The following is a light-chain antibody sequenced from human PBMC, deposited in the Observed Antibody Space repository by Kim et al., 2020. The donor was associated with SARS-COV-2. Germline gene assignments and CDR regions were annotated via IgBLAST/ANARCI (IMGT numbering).Light chain of an antibody. CDR3: QQYNNWPPYT. Sequence: EIVLTQSPATLSVFPGERATLSCRASQSVSSNLAWYQQKPGQAPRLLIYGASTRATGIPARFSGSGSGTEFTLIISSLQSEDFALYYCQQYNNWPPYTFGQGTKLEI. V-gene: IGKV3-15*01. CDR2: GAS. J-gene: IGKJ2*01. CDR1: QSVSSN.